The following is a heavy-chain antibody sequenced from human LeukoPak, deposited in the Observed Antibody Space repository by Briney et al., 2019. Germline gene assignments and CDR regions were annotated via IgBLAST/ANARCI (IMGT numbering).Heavy chain of an antibody. J-gene: IGHJ6*02. CDR3: ARRRARVVVPAALYGMDV. Sequence: APVKVSCKASGYAFTGYYMHWVRQAPGQGLEWMGWINPNSGGTNYAQKFQGRVTMTRDTSISTAYMELSRLRSDDTAVYYCARRRARVVVPAALYGMDVWGQGTTVTVSS. V-gene: IGHV1-2*02. D-gene: IGHD2-2*01. CDR1: GYAFTGYY. CDR2: INPNSGGT.